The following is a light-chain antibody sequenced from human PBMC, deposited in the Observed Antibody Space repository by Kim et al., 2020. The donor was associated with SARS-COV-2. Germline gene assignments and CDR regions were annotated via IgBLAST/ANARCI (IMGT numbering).Light chain of an antibody. CDR3: QQYGNSPST. Sequence: LSPGERATLACRASQSVTSSLAWYQQKPGQAPRLLIHGASSRATGIPDRFSGSGSGTDFTLTISRLEPEDFAVYYCQQYGNSPSTFGQGTRLEIK. CDR2: GAS. CDR1: QSVTSS. J-gene: IGKJ5*01. V-gene: IGKV3-20*01.